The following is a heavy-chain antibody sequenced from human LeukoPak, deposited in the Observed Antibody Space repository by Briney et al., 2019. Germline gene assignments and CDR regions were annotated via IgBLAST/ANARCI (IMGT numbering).Heavy chain of an antibody. V-gene: IGHV3-11*05. Sequence: GGSLRLSCAASGFSFSDYYMSWMRQAPGKALEWVSYISSSSSYTNYADSVKGRFTISRDNAKNSLYLQMDSLRDDDTAVYYCARAYGSGSHGYWGQGTLVTVSS. J-gene: IGHJ4*02. D-gene: IGHD3-10*01. CDR3: ARAYGSGSHGY. CDR2: ISSSSSYT. CDR1: GFSFSDYY.